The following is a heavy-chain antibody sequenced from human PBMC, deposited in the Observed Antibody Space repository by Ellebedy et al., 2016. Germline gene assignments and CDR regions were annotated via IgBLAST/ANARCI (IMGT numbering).Heavy chain of an antibody. Sequence: GESLKISXAASGFTFNSAWMSWVRQAPGKGLEWVGHIKSKTDGGTTDYPAPVKDRFTISRDDSENTLYLQMNSLKTEDTAMYYCTTDPGRGVRGAWGQGTLVSVSS. D-gene: IGHD3-10*01. V-gene: IGHV3-15*01. CDR2: IKSKTDGGTT. J-gene: IGHJ5*02. CDR1: GFTFNSAW. CDR3: TTDPGRGVRGA.